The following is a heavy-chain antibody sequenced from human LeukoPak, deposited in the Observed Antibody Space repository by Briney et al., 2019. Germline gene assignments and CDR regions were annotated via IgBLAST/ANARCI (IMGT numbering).Heavy chain of an antibody. V-gene: IGHV1-24*01. D-gene: IGHD3-10*01. CDR2: FDPEDGET. Sequence: ASVKVSCKVSGYTLTELSMHWVRQAPGKGLEWMGGFDPEDGETIYAQKFQGRVTMTEDTSTDTAYMELSSLRSEDTAVYYCATVVRSKLLWFGELFDYWGQGTLVTVSS. CDR1: GYTLTELS. CDR3: ATVVRSKLLWFGELFDY. J-gene: IGHJ4*02.